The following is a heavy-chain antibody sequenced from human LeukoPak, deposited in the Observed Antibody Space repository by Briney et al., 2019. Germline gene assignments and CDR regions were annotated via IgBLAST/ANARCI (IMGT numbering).Heavy chain of an antibody. V-gene: IGHV4-59*01. CDR1: GGSISSYY. Sequence: PSETLSLTCTVSGGSISSYYWSWIRQPPGKGLEWIGCIYYSGSTNCNPSLESRVTISVDTSKNQFSLNLSSVTAADTAVYYCARGNSYNYGDFDYWGQGTLVTVSS. D-gene: IGHD3-22*01. CDR3: ARGNSYNYGDFDY. CDR2: IYYSGST. J-gene: IGHJ4*02.